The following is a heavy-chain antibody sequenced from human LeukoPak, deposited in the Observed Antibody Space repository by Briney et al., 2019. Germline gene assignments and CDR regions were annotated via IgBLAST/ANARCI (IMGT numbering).Heavy chain of an antibody. V-gene: IGHV1-2*02. CDR2: INPNSGGT. Sequence: ASVRVSCKASGYTFTGYYMHWVRQAPGQGLEWMGWINPNSGGTIYAQKFQGRVTMTEDTSTDTAYMEVSSLRSEDTAVYYCAPSWGSSGWYSWFDPWGQGTLVTVSS. CDR3: APSWGSSGWYSWFDP. CDR1: GYTFTGYY. J-gene: IGHJ5*02. D-gene: IGHD6-19*01.